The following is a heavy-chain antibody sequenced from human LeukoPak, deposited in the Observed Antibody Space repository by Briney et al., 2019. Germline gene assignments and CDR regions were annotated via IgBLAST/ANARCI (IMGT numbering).Heavy chain of an antibody. D-gene: IGHD3-9*01. CDR2: INHSGST. CDR3: ARVRARYDILTGYYGGDWFDP. CDR1: GGSFSGYY. V-gene: IGHV4-34*01. J-gene: IGHJ5*02. Sequence: SETLSLTCAVYGGSFSGYYWSWIRQPPGKGLEWIGEINHSGSTNYNPSLKSRVTISVDTSKNQFSLKLSSVTAADTAVYYCARVRARYDILTGYYGGDWFDPWGQGTLVTVSS.